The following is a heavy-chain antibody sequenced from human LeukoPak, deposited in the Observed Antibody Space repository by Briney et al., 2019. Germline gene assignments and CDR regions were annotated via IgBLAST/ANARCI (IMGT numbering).Heavy chain of an antibody. CDR2: IYPDDSDT. CDR3: ARRFSSNWYYFDY. Sequence: GESLKISFKASGXSFTTYCIGWARQMPGKGLEWMGIIYPDDSDTMFSPSFQGQVTFSVDKSLSTAYLQWGSLKASDTAVYYCARRFSSNWYYFDYWGQGTLVTVSS. CDR1: GXSFTTYC. V-gene: IGHV5-51*01. J-gene: IGHJ4*02. D-gene: IGHD6-13*01.